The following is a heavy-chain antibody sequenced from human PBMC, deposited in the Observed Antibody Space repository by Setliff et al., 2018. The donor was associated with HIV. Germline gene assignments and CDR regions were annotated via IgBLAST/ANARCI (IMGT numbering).Heavy chain of an antibody. D-gene: IGHD6-13*01. Sequence: SETLSLTCTVSGGSISSGSYYWSWIRQPPGKGLEGIGEINHSGRNKYTPSLKSRVTTSVDTSNNHFSLRLIFVTAADTAVYYCVRARCSSWYSIPRNYYYSMDVWGEGTTVTVSS. J-gene: IGHJ6*03. CDR1: GGSISSGSYY. CDR2: INHSGRN. V-gene: IGHV4-39*07. CDR3: VRARCSSWYSIPRNYYYSMDV.